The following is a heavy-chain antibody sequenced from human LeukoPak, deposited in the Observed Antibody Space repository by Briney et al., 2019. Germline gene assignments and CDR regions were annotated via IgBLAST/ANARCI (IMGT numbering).Heavy chain of an antibody. D-gene: IGHD6-13*01. Sequence: SEPLSRTCSVYGGSMGSSSYYLGWIRQPPGKGLECLVSIYYSGSTYYNPSLKSRVTISVDTSKNQFSLKLSSVTAADTAVYYCAGGYYSSSWYLTFDYWGQGTLVTVSS. CDR3: AGGYYSSSWYLTFDY. V-gene: IGHV4-39*07. CDR1: GGSMGSSSYY. CDR2: IYYSGST. J-gene: IGHJ4*02.